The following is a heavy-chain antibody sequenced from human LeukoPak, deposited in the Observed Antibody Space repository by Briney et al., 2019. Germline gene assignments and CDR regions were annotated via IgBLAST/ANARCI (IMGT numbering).Heavy chain of an antibody. V-gene: IGHV1-69*13. Sequence: ASVKVSCKASGGTFSSYAISWVRQAPGQGLEWMGGIIPIFGTANYAQKFQGRVTITADESTGTAYMELSSLRSEDTAVYYCARSMITFGGVAQYYFDYWGQETLVTVSS. CDR3: ARSMITFGGVAQYYFDY. J-gene: IGHJ4*02. CDR1: GGTFSSYA. CDR2: IIPIFGTA. D-gene: IGHD3-16*01.